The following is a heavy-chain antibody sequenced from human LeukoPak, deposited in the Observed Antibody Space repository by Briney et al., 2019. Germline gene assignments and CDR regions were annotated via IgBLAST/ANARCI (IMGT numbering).Heavy chain of an antibody. D-gene: IGHD2-15*01. V-gene: IGHV3-30*02. J-gene: IGHJ6*03. CDR3: ATDQAASLYPYYMDV. Sequence: PGGSLRLSCAASGFTFSSYGMHWVRQAPGKGLEWVAFIRYDGSNTYYADSVKGRFTISRDNSKNTLYLQMNSLRAEDTAVYYCATDQAASLYPYYMDVWRKGTTVTVSS. CDR1: GFTFSSYG. CDR2: IRYDGSNT.